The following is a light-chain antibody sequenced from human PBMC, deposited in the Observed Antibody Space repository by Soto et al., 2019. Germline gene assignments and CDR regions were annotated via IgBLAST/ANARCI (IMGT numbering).Light chain of an antibody. Sequence: VLTQPPSASGTPGQRVTISCSGSSSNIGSNYVYWYQQLPGTAPKLLIYRNNQRPSGVPDRFSGSKSGTSASLAISGLRSEDEADYYCAAWDDSLSGRVFGGGTQLTVL. J-gene: IGLJ2*01. CDR2: RNN. CDR3: AAWDDSLSGRV. CDR1: SSNIGSNY. V-gene: IGLV1-47*01.